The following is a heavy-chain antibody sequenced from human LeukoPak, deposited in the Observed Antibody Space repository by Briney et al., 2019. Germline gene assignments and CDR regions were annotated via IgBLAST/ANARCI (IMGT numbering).Heavy chain of an antibody. J-gene: IGHJ1*01. CDR3: ARASLASAGTRF. CDR1: GYTFSAYY. CDR2: INPKSGDT. D-gene: IGHD6-13*01. Sequence: GASVKVSSKASGYTFSAYYIPWVRQAPGRGLEWVGWINPKSGDTNYAQKFQGRVILTRDTSISTSYMEVISLTSDDTAVYYCARASLASAGTRFWGQGTLVTVSS. V-gene: IGHV1-2*02.